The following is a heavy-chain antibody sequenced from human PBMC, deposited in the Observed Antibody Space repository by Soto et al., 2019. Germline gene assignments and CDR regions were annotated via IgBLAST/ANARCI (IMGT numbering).Heavy chain of an antibody. D-gene: IGHD3-3*01. CDR2: IYYSGSS. CDR1: GGSISNDNYY. Sequence: QVQLQESGPGLVKPSQTLSLTCTVSGGSISNDNYYWSWIRQHPGKGLEWIGYIYYSGSSYYNPSLKSRVTISVDTSKNPFSLKLSSVTAADTAVYYCARDLRFWCGYLVEKKENWFDPWGQGTLVTVSS. CDR3: ARDLRFWCGYLVEKKENWFDP. J-gene: IGHJ5*02. V-gene: IGHV4-31*03.